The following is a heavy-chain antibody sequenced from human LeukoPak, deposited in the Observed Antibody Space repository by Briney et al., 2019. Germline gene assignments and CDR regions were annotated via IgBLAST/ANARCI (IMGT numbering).Heavy chain of an antibody. D-gene: IGHD6-6*01. Sequence: PSETLSLTCAVYGGSFSGYYWSWIRQPPGKGLEWIGEISHSGSTNYNPSLMSRVTISVDTSKNQFSLKLSSLTAADTAVYYCARVPVLRPDSSSSSKDYYFDYWGQGTLVTVSS. CDR1: GGSFSGYY. CDR2: ISHSGST. CDR3: ARVPVLRPDSSSSSKDYYFDY. V-gene: IGHV4-34*01. J-gene: IGHJ4*02.